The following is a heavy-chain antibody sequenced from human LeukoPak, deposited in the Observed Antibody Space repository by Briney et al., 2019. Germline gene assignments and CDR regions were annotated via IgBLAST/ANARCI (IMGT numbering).Heavy chain of an antibody. Sequence: GESLKISCKGSGYSFTSSWIAWGRQMPGKGLEWRGIIYPGDSDTRYSPSFQGQVTISADKSISTAYLQWSSLKASETAMYYCARRNGYSSGSYYFDYWGQGTLVTVSS. J-gene: IGHJ4*02. D-gene: IGHD6-19*01. CDR2: IYPGDSDT. CDR3: ARRNGYSSGSYYFDY. CDR1: GYSFTSSW. V-gene: IGHV5-51*01.